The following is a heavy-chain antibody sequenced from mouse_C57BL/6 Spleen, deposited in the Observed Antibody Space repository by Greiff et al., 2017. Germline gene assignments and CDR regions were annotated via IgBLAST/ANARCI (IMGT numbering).Heavy chain of an antibody. V-gene: IGHV1-69*01. J-gene: IGHJ1*03. CDR2: IDPSDSYT. Sequence: VQLQQSGAELVMPGASVKLSCKASGYTFTSYWMHWVKQRPGQGLEWIGEIDPSDSYTNYNQKFKGKSTLTVDKSSSTAYMQLSSLTSEDSAVYYCARGGTTAWYFDVWGTGTTVTVSS. CDR3: ARGGTTAWYFDV. D-gene: IGHD1-2*01. CDR1: GYTFTSYW.